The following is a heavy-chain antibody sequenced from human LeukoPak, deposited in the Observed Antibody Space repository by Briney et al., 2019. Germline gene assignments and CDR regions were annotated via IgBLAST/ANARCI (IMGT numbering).Heavy chain of an antibody. J-gene: IGHJ5*02. CDR1: GGSISSSSYY. D-gene: IGHD2-21*02. CDR2: IYYSGST. CDR3: ARHVTHGWFDP. V-gene: IGHV4-39*01. Sequence: SETLSLTCTVSGGSISSSSYYWGWIRQPPGKGLEWIGSIYYSGSTYYNPSLKSRVTISVDTSKNQFSLKLSSVTAADTAVYYCARHVTHGWFDPWGQGTLVTVSS.